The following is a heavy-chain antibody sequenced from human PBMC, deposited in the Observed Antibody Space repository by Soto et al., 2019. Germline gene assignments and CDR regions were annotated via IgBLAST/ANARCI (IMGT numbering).Heavy chain of an antibody. V-gene: IGHV4-38-2*02. CDR3: ARDRIVTKPPAPYYLYYGVDV. Sequence: SETLSLTCGVSNFSISSAYYWAWIRQPPGKGLEWIASVYHTGNTYFNPSLKSRVTISVDTSKNQISLRLRSVTAADTAIYYCARDRIVTKPPAPYYLYYGVDVWGQGTTVTVSS. D-gene: IGHD3-22*01. J-gene: IGHJ6*02. CDR1: NFSISSAYY. CDR2: VYHTGNT.